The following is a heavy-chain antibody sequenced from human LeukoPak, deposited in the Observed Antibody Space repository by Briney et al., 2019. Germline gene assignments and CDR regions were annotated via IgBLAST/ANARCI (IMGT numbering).Heavy chain of an antibody. CDR2: INHSGST. Sequence: SETLSLTCTVSGGSISSSSYYWSWIRQPPGKGLEWIGEINHSGSTNYNPSLKSRVTISVDTSKNQFSLKLSSVTAADTAVYYCARRKGYYYDSSGYFHHWGQGTLVTVSS. J-gene: IGHJ1*01. CDR1: GGSISSSSYY. CDR3: ARRKGYYYDSSGYFHH. V-gene: IGHV4-39*07. D-gene: IGHD3-22*01.